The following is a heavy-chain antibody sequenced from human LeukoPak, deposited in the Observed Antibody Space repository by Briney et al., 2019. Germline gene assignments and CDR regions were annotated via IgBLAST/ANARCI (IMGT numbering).Heavy chain of an antibody. CDR3: ARLGAYFDY. Sequence: SETLSLTCTVSGGSISAYYWIWIRQPPGKGLEWIGYIYYSGSTNYNPSLKSRVTISVDTSKNQFSLNLSSVTAADTAVYYCARLGAYFDYWGQGTLVTVSS. CDR2: IYYSGST. J-gene: IGHJ4*02. D-gene: IGHD3-16*01. CDR1: GGSISAYY. V-gene: IGHV4-59*08.